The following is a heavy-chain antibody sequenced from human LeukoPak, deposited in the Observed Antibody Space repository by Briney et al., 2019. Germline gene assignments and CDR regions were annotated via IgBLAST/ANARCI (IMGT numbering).Heavy chain of an antibody. Sequence: PSETLSLTCGVYGGSFSYYYWNWIRQPPGKGLEWIAEINHSGSTNYNPSLKSRVTISVDTSKNQFSLKLTSVTAADTAVYYCARREYCSSRTCFEHIQHSGQGTLVTVSS. CDR1: GGSFSYYY. D-gene: IGHD2-2*01. J-gene: IGHJ1*01. CDR2: INHSGST. V-gene: IGHV4-34*01. CDR3: ARREYCSSRTCFEHIQH.